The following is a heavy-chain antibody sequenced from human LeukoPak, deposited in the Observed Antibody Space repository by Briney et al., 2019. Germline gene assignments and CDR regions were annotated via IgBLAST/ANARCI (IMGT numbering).Heavy chain of an antibody. CDR3: APATMTFDY. D-gene: IGHD5-24*01. V-gene: IGHV1-2*02. J-gene: IGHJ4*02. CDR1: GYTFTGYY. CDR2: INPNSGGT. Sequence: ASVKVSCKASGYTFTGYYMHWVRQAPGQGLEWMGWINPNSGGTNYAQKFQGRVTMTRATSISTAYMELSRLTSDDTAVYYCAPATMTFDYWGQGTLVTVSS.